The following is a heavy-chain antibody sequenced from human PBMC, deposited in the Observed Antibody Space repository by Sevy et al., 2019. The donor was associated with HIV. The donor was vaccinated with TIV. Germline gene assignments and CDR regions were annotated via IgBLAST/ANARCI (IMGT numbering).Heavy chain of an antibody. D-gene: IGHD5-12*01. V-gene: IGHV3-21*01. Sequence: GGSLRLSCAASGFTFNSYTMNWVRQSPGKGLEWVSSISSTGNYVYYADSLKGRFTISRDNANNSLFLQMNSLRAEDTAVDYCAKGNDGYPKYFDYWGQGTLVTVSS. CDR3: AKGNDGYPKYFDY. CDR2: ISSTGNYV. CDR1: GFTFNSYT. J-gene: IGHJ4*02.